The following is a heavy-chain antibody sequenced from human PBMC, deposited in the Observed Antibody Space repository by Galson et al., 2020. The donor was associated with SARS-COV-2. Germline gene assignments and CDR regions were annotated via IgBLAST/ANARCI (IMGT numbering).Heavy chain of an antibody. D-gene: IGHD2-2*01. CDR3: AKEGIDCSSTSCYEGWVYYYYGMDV. CDR2: ISYDGSNK. V-gene: IGHV3-30*18. Sequence: GASLRPPCAASGFTFSSHGMHWVRQAPGKGLEWVAVISYDGSNKYYADSVKGRFTLSRDNSKNTLYLQMNSLRAEDTAVYYCAKEGIDCSSTSCYEGWVYYYYGMDVWGQGTTVTVSS. J-gene: IGHJ6*02. CDR1: GFTFSSHG.